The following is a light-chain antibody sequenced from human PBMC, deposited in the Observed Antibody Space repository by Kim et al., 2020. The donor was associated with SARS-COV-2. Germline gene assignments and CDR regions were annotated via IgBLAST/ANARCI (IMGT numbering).Light chain of an antibody. V-gene: IGKV1-27*01. J-gene: IGKJ1*01. CDR2: AAS. CDR1: QGIGYY. CDR3: QKYNSAPWT. Sequence: SASGGDRVTITCRADQGIGYYLAWYQHKPGNSPKLLISAASTLQSGGPSRFSGSGSGTDFSLTISSLQPEDVATYYCQKYNSAPWTFGPGTKLEI.